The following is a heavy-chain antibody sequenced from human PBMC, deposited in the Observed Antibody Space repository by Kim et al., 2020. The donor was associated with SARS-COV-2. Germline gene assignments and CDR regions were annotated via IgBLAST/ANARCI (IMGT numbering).Heavy chain of an antibody. V-gene: IGHV3-23*01. D-gene: IGHD2-15*01. J-gene: IGHJ4*02. Sequence: GGSLRLSCAVSGFTFSNYAMSWVRQAPGKRLEWVAGSGAGHDAYYRDSVRGRLTISRDHSDNTLYLQMNSLRADDAAVYHCTKRAATGAGPYYYDSWGPGTLVTVSS. CDR3: TKRAATGAGPYYYDS. CDR2: SGAGHDA. CDR1: GFTFSNYA.